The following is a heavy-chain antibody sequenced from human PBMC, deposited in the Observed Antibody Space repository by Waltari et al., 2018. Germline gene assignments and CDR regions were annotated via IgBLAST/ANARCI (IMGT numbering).Heavy chain of an antibody. V-gene: IGHV3-74*01. CDR3: AREAALTNDFDI. D-gene: IGHD6-25*01. Sequence: QLVESGGGLVLSGGDLRLSGVGCGLCISTYWMHWVRQAPGKGLEWVSRINSVATTTDYADSVRGRFTISRDNDLNTVFLHVTSLRAEDMGVYYCAREAALTNDFDIWGRGTNVTVSS. J-gene: IGHJ3*02. CDR2: INSVATTT. CDR1: GLCISTYW.